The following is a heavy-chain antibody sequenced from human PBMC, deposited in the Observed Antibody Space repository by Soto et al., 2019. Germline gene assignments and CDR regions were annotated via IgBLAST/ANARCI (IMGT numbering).Heavy chain of an antibody. CDR2: IYDSGNT. CDR3: ARGGELVRGLRPAYYFDH. D-gene: IGHD3-10*01. CDR1: GGSISSYY. Sequence: QVQLQESGPRLVRPSETLSLTCSVSGGSISSYYWSWIRQPPGKGLEWIGYIYDSGNTNYNPSLKSRVTMSVDTSKKQVSLKLSSVTAADTAVYYCARGGELVRGLRPAYYFDHWGQGTQVTVSS. V-gene: IGHV4-59*01. J-gene: IGHJ4*02.